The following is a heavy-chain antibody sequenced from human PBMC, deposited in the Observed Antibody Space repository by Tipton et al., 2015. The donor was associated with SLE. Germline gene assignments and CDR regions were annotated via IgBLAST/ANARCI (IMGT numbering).Heavy chain of an antibody. V-gene: IGHV4-59*01. CDR1: GGSFSGYY. CDR3: ARGYCSSTSCYGVWFDP. J-gene: IGHJ5*02. Sequence: TLSLTCAVYGGSFSGYYWSWIRQPPGEGLEWIGYIYYSGSTNYNPSLKSRVTISVDTSKNQFSLKLSSVTAADTAVYYCARGYCSSTSCYGVWFDPWGQGTLVTVSS. D-gene: IGHD2-2*01. CDR2: IYYSGST.